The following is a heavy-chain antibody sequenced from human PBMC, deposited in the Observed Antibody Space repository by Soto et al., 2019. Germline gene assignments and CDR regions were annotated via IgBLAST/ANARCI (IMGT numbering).Heavy chain of an antibody. V-gene: IGHV3-48*02. CDR1: GFPFSNYN. Sequence: EVQLVESGGGLVQPGGSLRLSCAASGFPFSNYNMNWVRQAPGEGLEWVSYISTSSSTIYYVDSVKGRFTISRDNAKNSLDLQMNSLRDEDTAVYYCTREGYYYYYGMDVWGQGTTVTVSS. J-gene: IGHJ6*02. CDR3: TREGYYYYYGMDV. CDR2: ISTSSSTI.